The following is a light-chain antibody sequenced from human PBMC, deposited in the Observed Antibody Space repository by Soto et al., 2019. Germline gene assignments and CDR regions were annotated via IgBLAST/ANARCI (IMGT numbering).Light chain of an antibody. CDR2: DVS. Sequence: QSVLTQPASVSGSPGQSITISCTGTSSDVGGYNYVSWYQQHPGKAPKLMIYDVSNRPSGVSNRFSGSKSGNTASLTISGLQAEDEADYYCSSYTSSSTHHYVFGTGTKVTVL. J-gene: IGLJ1*01. V-gene: IGLV2-14*01. CDR3: SSYTSSSTHHYV. CDR1: SSDVGGYNY.